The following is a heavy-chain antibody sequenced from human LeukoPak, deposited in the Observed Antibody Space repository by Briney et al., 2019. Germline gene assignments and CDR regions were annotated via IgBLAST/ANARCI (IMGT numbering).Heavy chain of an antibody. CDR3: ARGIAVAAHFDY. Sequence: ASVKVSCKVSGYTLTELSMHWVRQAPGKGLEWMGGFDPEDGETIYAQKFQGRVTMTEDTSTDTAYMELSSLRSEDTAVYYCARGIAVAAHFDYWGQGTLVTVSS. V-gene: IGHV1-24*01. J-gene: IGHJ4*02. D-gene: IGHD6-19*01. CDR1: GYTLTELS. CDR2: FDPEDGET.